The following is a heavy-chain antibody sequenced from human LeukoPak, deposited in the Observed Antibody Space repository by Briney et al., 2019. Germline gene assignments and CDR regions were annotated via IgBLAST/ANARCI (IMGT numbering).Heavy chain of an antibody. CDR1: RFTFSDYG. CDR3: ARDPDGLRGYSFAYFHS. CDR2: IWYDGSRR. V-gene: IGHV3-33*01. Sequence: RRSLRLSCAASRFTFSDYGMHWVRQAPGMGLEWVAVIWYDGSRRYYADSVKGRFTISRDNSKNTLYLEMSSLRAEDTAVYYCARDPDGLRGYSFAYFHSWGQGTLVTVSS. D-gene: IGHD5-12*01. J-gene: IGHJ4*02.